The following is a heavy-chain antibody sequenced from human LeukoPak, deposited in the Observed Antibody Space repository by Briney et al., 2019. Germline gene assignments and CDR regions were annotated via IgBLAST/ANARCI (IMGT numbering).Heavy chain of an antibody. CDR3: AREGYSRFDY. CDR2: IYHTGNT. CDR1: GDSVTSSHY. Sequence: SETLSLTCIVYGDSVTSSHYWSWVRQAPGKGLEWIGEIYHTGNTNFNPSLKSRVTISLDTPKNQFPLKLNSMTAADTAVYYCAREGYSRFDYWGQGTLVTVSS. D-gene: IGHD2-21*01. J-gene: IGHJ4*02. V-gene: IGHV4-4*02.